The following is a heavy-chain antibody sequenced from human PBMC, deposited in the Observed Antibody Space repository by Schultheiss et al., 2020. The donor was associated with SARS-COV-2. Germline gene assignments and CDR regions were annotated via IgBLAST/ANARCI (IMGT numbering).Heavy chain of an antibody. CDR2: ISYDGSNK. V-gene: IGHV3-30*04. CDR3: AARPGIAVAGLDY. CDR1: GFTFSSYA. D-gene: IGHD6-19*01. J-gene: IGHJ4*02. Sequence: GESLKISCAASGFTFSSYAMHWVRQAPGKGLEWVAVISYDGSNKYYADSVKGRFTISRDNSKNTLYLQMNSLRAEDTAVYYCAARPGIAVAGLDYWGQGTLVTVSS.